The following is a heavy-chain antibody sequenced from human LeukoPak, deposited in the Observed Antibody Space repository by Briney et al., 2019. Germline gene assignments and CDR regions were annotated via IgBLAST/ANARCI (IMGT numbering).Heavy chain of an antibody. V-gene: IGHV1-2*06. J-gene: IGHJ4*02. D-gene: IGHD3-3*01. CDR2: INPNSGGT. CDR1: GYTFTGYY. CDR3: ARDLSSTYDFWSGYYTGEVDY. Sequence: ASVKVSCKASGYTFTGYYMHWVRQAPGQGLEWMGRINPNSGGTNYAQKFQGRVTMTRDTSISTAYMELSRVRSDDTAVYYCARDLSSTYDFWSGYYTGEVDYWGQGTLVTVSS.